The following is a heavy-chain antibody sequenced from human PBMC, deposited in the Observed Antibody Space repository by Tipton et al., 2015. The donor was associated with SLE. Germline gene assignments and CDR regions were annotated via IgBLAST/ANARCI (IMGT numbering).Heavy chain of an antibody. CDR3: ARRGYSTWSFDY. V-gene: IGHV3-33*01. Sequence: SLRLSCAAPGFSFSNYGMQWVRQAPGKGLECVAVIWNDGTNKYYADSVKGRFTITRDSSKNTLHLQMNSLRAEDTAVYYCARRGYSTWSFDYWGQGTLVTVSS. CDR1: GFSFSNYG. J-gene: IGHJ4*02. CDR2: IWNDGTNK. D-gene: IGHD5-18*01.